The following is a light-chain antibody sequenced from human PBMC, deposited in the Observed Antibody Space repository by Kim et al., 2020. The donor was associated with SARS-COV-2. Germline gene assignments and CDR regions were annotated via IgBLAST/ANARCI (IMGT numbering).Light chain of an antibody. CDR1: GSDVGGFNY. V-gene: IGLV2-14*03. CDR2: DVS. J-gene: IGLJ3*02. CDR3: SSYTSSISWV. Sequence: QSALTQPASVSGSPGQSITMSCTGTGSDVGGFNYVSWYQQHPGKAPKLMIYDVSTRPSGVSDRFSGSKSGNTASLTISGLQAEDEAVYYCSSYTSSISWVFGGGTQLTVL.